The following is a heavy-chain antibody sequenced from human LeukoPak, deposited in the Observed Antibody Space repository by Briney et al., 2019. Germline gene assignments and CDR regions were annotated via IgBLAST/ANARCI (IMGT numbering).Heavy chain of an antibody. CDR1: GFTFSSHA. V-gene: IGHV3-23*01. Sequence: GGSLRLSCAASGFTFSSHAMSWVRQAPGKGLEWVSAISGSAGSTYYAESVKGRFTISRDNSKNTLYLQMNSLRAEDTAVYYCAKDPYYDSSGYSDYWGQGTLVTVSS. J-gene: IGHJ4*02. CDR3: AKDPYYDSSGYSDY. CDR2: ISGSAGST. D-gene: IGHD3-22*01.